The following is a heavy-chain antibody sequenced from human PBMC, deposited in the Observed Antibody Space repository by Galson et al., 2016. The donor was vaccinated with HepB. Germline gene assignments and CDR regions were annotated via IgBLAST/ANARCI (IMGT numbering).Heavy chain of an antibody. D-gene: IGHD6-13*01. CDR3: ARDQRGYSTSHPAPDY. Sequence: SLRLSCAASGFTFSRSWMNWVRQAPGKGLEWLATINQDGSDQPYVDSVKGRFTISRDNAKDSLYLQMNSLRAEDTAVYYCARDQRGYSTSHPAPDYLGQGTLVTVSS. V-gene: IGHV3-7*03. J-gene: IGHJ4*02. CDR1: GFTFSRSW. CDR2: INQDGSDQ.